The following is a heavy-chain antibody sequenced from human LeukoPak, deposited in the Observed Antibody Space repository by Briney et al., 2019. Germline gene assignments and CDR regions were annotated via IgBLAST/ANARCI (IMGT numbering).Heavy chain of an antibody. CDR3: ARHGSAGVDY. V-gene: IGHV4-39*01. CDR2: VYYSGST. J-gene: IGHJ4*02. Sequence: SETLSLTCTVSGGSISSSSYYWGWLRQPPGKGLEWIGSVYYSGSTYYNPSLKSRVTISVDTSKNQFSLKLSSVTAADTAVYYCARHGSAGVDYWGQGTLVTVSS. CDR1: GGSISSSSYY. D-gene: IGHD6-19*01.